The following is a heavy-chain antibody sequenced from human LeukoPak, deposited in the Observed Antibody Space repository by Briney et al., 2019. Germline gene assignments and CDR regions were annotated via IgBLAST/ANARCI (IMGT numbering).Heavy chain of an antibody. V-gene: IGHV4-34*01. CDR3: ARERSSAIAARPVWFDP. CDR2: INHSGST. CDR1: GGSFSGYY. Sequence: SETLSLTCAVYGGSFSGYYWSWIRQPPGKGLEWIGEINHSGSTNYNPSLKSRVTISVDTSKNQFSLKLSSVTAADTAVYYCARERSSAIAARPVWFDPWGQGTLVTVSS. J-gene: IGHJ5*02. D-gene: IGHD6-6*01.